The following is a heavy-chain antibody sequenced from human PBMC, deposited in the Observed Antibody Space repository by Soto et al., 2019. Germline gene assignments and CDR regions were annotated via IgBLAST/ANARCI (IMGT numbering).Heavy chain of an antibody. Sequence: GGSLRLSCAASGFTFTSYGLHWVRQAPGKGLEWVAGISYDGSKKYFADSVKGRFTISRDNPRSTLFLDMNSLRGEDTAIYYCAKTWFGEDNYGMDVWGQGTTVTVS. CDR3: AKTWFGEDNYGMDV. CDR1: GFTFTSYG. CDR2: ISYDGSKK. D-gene: IGHD3-10*01. V-gene: IGHV3-30*18. J-gene: IGHJ6*02.